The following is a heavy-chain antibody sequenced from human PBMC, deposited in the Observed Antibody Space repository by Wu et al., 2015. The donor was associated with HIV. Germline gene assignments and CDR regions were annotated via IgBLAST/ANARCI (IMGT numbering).Heavy chain of an antibody. CDR2: INPNSGGS. Sequence: QVQLAQSGAEVKKPGASVRVSCKASGYIFTDYYMHLVRQAPGQGLEWMGWINPNSGGSRYAQNFQGRVTMTRDTSINTAYMELSRLKSDDTAVYYCARGGPEVVILHQFDYVGPREPWSPSPQ. J-gene: IGHJ4*02. CDR1: GYIFTDYY. D-gene: IGHD4-23*01. CDR3: ARGGPEVVILHQFDY. V-gene: IGHV1-2*02.